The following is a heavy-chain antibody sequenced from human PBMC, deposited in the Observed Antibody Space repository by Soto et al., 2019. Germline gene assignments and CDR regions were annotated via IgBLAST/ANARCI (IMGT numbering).Heavy chain of an antibody. CDR2: MYYGGTT. V-gene: IGHV4-39*01. Sequence: QLQLQESGPGLVKPSETLSLTCTVSGGSISSSDFYWGWLRQPPGKGLDFIGSMYYGGTTYYNPSLKNRITISVDTSKHQFSLKLISVTAADTAVYYCAVVDSTGNWFDPWGQGALVTVSS. J-gene: IGHJ5*02. D-gene: IGHD3-22*01. CDR3: AVVDSTGNWFDP. CDR1: GGSISSSDFY.